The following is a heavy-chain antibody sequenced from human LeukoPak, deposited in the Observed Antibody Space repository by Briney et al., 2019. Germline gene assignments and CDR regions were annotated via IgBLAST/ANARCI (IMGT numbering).Heavy chain of an antibody. J-gene: IGHJ6*03. Sequence: GGSLRLSCAASGFTFSSYAMHWVRQAPGKGLEWVAVISYDGSNKYYADSVKGRFTISRDNSKNTLYLQMNSLRAEDTAVYYCARDPSAWQGSGTYYYYYMDVWGKGTTVTVSS. CDR2: ISYDGSNK. D-gene: IGHD3-10*01. V-gene: IGHV3-30*04. CDR3: ARDPSAWQGSGTYYYYYMDV. CDR1: GFTFSSYA.